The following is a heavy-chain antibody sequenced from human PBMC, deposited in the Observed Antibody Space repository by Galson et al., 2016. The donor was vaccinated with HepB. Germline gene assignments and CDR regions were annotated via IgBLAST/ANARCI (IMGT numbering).Heavy chain of an antibody. CDR2: ISSSSSSI. V-gene: IGHV3-48*02. CDR1: GFTFSSYT. J-gene: IGHJ2*01. Sequence: SLRLSCAASGFTFSSYTMNWVRQAPGKGLEWVSYISSSSSSIYYADSVKGRFTISRDNAKNSLYLQMNSLRDEDTAVYYCATRCCSGGSCYSAAPGYWYFDLWGRGTLVTVSS. CDR3: ATRCCSGGSCYSAAPGYWYFDL. D-gene: IGHD2-15*01.